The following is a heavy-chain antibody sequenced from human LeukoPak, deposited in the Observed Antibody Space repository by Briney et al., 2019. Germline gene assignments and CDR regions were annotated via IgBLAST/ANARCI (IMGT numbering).Heavy chain of an antibody. CDR3: ARVRGGWFLDF. D-gene: IGHD6-19*01. CDR2: IYSGGST. CDR1: GFTVSSNY. V-gene: IGHV3-66*01. Sequence: GGSLRLSCAASGFTVSSNYMSWVRQAPGKGLEWVSVIYSGGSTYYADSVKGRFTISRDKSKNTLYLQMNSLRAEDTAVYYCARVRGGWFLDFWGQGSLVTVSS. J-gene: IGHJ4*02.